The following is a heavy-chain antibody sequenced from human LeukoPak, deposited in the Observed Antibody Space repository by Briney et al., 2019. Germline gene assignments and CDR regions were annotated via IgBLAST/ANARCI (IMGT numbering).Heavy chain of an antibody. D-gene: IGHD2-15*01. CDR3: ARDLWAATLNDY. Sequence: GGSLRLSCAASGFTFSSYSMNWVRQAPGKGLEWVSSISSSSSYIYYADSVKGRFTISRDNAKNSLYLQMNSLRAEDTAVYYCARDLWAATLNDYWGQGTLVTVSS. CDR1: GFTFSSYS. CDR2: ISSSSSYI. J-gene: IGHJ4*02. V-gene: IGHV3-21*01.